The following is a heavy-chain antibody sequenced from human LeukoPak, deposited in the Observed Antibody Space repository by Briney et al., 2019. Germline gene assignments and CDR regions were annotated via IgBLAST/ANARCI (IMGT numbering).Heavy chain of an antibody. V-gene: IGHV4-4*02. CDR1: GGSISSSNW. Sequence: SETLSLTCAVSGGSISSSNWWSWVRQPPGKGLEWIGEIYHSGSTNCNPSLKSRVTISVDKSKNQFSLKLSSVTAADTAVYYCAREGGVWNIAAAGPYYFDYWGQGTLVTVSS. J-gene: IGHJ4*02. CDR3: AREGGVWNIAAAGPYYFDY. D-gene: IGHD6-13*01. CDR2: IYHSGST.